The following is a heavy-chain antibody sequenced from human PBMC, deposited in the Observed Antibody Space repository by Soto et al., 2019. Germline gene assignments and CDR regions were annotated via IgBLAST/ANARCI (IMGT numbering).Heavy chain of an antibody. J-gene: IGHJ3*02. CDR3: ARDGGYDSSGYYYDAFDI. CDR2: IIPIFGTA. D-gene: IGHD3-22*01. V-gene: IGHV1-69*01. CDR1: GGTFSSYA. Sequence: QVQLVQSGAEVKKPGSSVKVSCKASGGTFSSYAISWVRQAPGQGLEWMGGIIPIFGTANYAQKFQGRVTITADESTSTAYMELSSLRSQDTAVYYCARDGGYDSSGYYYDAFDIWGQGTMVTVSS.